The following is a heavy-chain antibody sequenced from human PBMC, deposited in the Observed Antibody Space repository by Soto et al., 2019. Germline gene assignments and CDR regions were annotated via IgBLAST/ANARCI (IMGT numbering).Heavy chain of an antibody. D-gene: IGHD2-21*01. CDR3: ARAAGGDFPIDY. Sequence: SETLSLTCAVSGGSISSGGYSCSWIRQPPGKGLEWIGYIFHSGSTYYNPSLKSRVTISVDRSKNQFSLKLSSVTAADTAVYYCARAAGGDFPIDYWGQGTLVTVSS. CDR2: IFHSGST. CDR1: GGSISSGGYS. V-gene: IGHV4-30-2*01. J-gene: IGHJ4*02.